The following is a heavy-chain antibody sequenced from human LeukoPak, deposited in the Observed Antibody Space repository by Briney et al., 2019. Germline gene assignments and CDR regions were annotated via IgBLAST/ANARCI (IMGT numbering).Heavy chain of an antibody. CDR2: ISGYGGST. D-gene: IGHD2-2*02. CDR1: GFTFSSYG. CDR3: AKYGRGHPYCSSASCHSFDY. Sequence: PGGSLRLSCAASGFTFSSYGMHWVRQAPGKGLEWISAISGYGGSTYYADSVKGRFTISRDNSKNTLYLQMNSLRAEDTAVFYCAKYGRGHPYCSSASCHSFDYWGQGTLVTVSS. J-gene: IGHJ4*02. V-gene: IGHV3-23*01.